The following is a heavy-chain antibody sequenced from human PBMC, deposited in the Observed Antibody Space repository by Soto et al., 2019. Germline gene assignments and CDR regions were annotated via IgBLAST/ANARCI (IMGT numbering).Heavy chain of an antibody. Sequence: SETLSLTCTVSGGSVTDYYWSWIRQPAGKGLEWIGRIYSSGSTNYNPSLRSRVSMSVDTSKNQFSLIVTSVTAADSAVYYCAREGGIVAKIPFDYWGQGTLVTVS. D-gene: IGHD5-12*01. V-gene: IGHV4-4*07. CDR2: IYSSGST. J-gene: IGHJ4*02. CDR3: AREGGIVAKIPFDY. CDR1: GGSVTDYY.